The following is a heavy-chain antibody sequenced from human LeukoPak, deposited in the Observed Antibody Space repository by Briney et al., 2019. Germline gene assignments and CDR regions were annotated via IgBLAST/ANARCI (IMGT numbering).Heavy chain of an antibody. Sequence: SVKVSCKASGGTFRRYTIIWVRQAPGQGLEWMGGIIPIFGTANYAQKFQGRVTITTDESTSTAYMELSSLRSEDTAVYYCARAGGYYDSSGYPDRWGQGTLVTVSS. CDR3: ARAGGYYDSSGYPDR. CDR2: IIPIFGTA. D-gene: IGHD3-22*01. J-gene: IGHJ4*02. V-gene: IGHV1-69*05. CDR1: GGTFRRYT.